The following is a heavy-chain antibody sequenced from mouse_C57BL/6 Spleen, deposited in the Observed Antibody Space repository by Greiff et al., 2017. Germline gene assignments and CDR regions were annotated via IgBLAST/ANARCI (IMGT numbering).Heavy chain of an antibody. CDR1: GYTFTSYW. CDR3: ARRYYDYDGYCDY. D-gene: IGHD2-4*01. CDR2: IDPYDSST. V-gene: IGHV1-69*01. Sequence: VQLQQPGAELVMPGASVKLSCKASGYTFTSYWMHWVKQRPGQGLEWIGEIDPYDSSTNYNQKFKGKSTLTVDKSSSTAYMQLSSLTSEDSAVYYCARRYYDYDGYCDYWGQGTTLTVSS. J-gene: IGHJ2*01.